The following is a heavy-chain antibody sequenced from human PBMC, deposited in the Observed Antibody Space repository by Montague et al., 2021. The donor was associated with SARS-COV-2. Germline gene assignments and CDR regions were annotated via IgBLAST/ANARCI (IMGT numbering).Heavy chain of an antibody. Sequence: TLSLTCTVSGASISSGGFYWSWLRQHPRKGLEWIGLIYYSGTTYHNPSLKSRLTISIDTSKNQFSLKLSSVTAADTAVYYCARGLPYQMVAGAIPNYSRDVWGQGTTVTVS. J-gene: IGHJ6*02. CDR1: GASISSGGFY. D-gene: IGHD2-15*01. CDR2: IYYSGTT. CDR3: ARGLPYQMVAGAIPNYSRDV. V-gene: IGHV4-31*03.